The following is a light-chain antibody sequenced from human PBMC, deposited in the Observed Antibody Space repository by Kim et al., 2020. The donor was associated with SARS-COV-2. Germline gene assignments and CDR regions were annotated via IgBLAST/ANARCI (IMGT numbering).Light chain of an antibody. CDR1: QSISNY. V-gene: IGKV1-17*03. CDR2: VAS. CDR3: LQYNDYPRT. Sequence: ASVGDRVSITCRASQSISNYLAWFQQKPGKVPKRLIYVASNLQSGVPSRFSGSGSGTEFTLTISSLQPEDFAIYSCLQYNDYPRTFGQGTKVDIK. J-gene: IGKJ1*01.